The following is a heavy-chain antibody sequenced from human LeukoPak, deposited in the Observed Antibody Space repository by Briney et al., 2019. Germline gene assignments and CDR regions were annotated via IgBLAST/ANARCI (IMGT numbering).Heavy chain of an antibody. CDR2: ISAYNGNT. CDR3: AREGGSYEPYYFDY. Sequence: ASVKVSCKASGYTFTSYGISWVRQAPGQGLEWMGWISAYNGNTNYAQKLQGRVTMTTDTSTSTAYMELRSLRSDDTAVYRCAREGGSYEPYYFDYWGQGTLVTVSS. D-gene: IGHD1-26*01. CDR1: GYTFTSYG. J-gene: IGHJ4*02. V-gene: IGHV1-18*01.